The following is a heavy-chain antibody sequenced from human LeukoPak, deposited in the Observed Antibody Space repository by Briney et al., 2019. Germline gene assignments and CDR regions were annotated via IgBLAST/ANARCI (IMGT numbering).Heavy chain of an antibody. J-gene: IGHJ4*02. D-gene: IGHD3-9*01. Sequence: GGSLRLSCAASGFTFSSYGMHWVRQAPGKGLEWVAVIWYDGSDKYYADSAKGRFTISRDNSKNTLYLQMNSLRAEDTAVYYCARESLLTGYPGGETDYWGQGTLVTVSS. V-gene: IGHV3-33*01. CDR3: ARESLLTGYPGGETDY. CDR1: GFTFSSYG. CDR2: IWYDGSDK.